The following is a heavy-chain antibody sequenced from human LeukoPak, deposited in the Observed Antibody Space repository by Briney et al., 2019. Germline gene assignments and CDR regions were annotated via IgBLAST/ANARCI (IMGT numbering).Heavy chain of an antibody. Sequence: GGSLRVSCAASGFTFSSYAMHWVRQAPGKGLGWVAAIGKDGTDKYYADSVEGRFTISRDNSKNTLYLQMNSLRPEDTAVYYCAKREYCSGGSCYHFDYWGQGTRVTVSS. CDR2: IGKDGTDK. CDR3: AKREYCSGGSCYHFDY. V-gene: IGHV3-30*02. CDR1: GFTFSSYA. D-gene: IGHD2-15*01. J-gene: IGHJ4*02.